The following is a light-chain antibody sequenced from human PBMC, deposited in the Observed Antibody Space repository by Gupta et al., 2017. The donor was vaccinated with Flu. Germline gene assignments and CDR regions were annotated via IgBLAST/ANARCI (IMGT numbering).Light chain of an antibody. V-gene: IGKV1-5*03. CDR1: QSITGW. CDR2: KAS. J-gene: IGKJ1*01. CDR3: QQYNSYTGT. Sequence: PSTLSASVGDSVTITCRASQSITGWLAWYQQKPGKAPKLLIYKASSLQSGVTSRFSGSGSGTEFTLTISSLQPDDFATYYCQQYNSYTGTFGQGTKVEIK.